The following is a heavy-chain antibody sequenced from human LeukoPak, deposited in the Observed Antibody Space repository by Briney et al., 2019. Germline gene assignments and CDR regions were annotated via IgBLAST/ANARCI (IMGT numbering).Heavy chain of an antibody. V-gene: IGHV3-23*01. Sequence: PGGSLRLSRAASGFTFSSYAMSWVRQAPGKGLEWVSAISGSGGSTYYADSVKGRFTISRDNSKNTLYLQMNSLRAEDTAVYYCAKARWGVTLAYDDAFDIWGQGTMVTVSS. J-gene: IGHJ3*02. CDR3: AKARWGVTLAYDDAFDI. D-gene: IGHD3-16*01. CDR1: GFTFSSYA. CDR2: ISGSGGST.